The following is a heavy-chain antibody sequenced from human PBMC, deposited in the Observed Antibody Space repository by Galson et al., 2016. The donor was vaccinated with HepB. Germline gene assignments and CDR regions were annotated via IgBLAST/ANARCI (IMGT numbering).Heavy chain of an antibody. Sequence: SLRLSCAVSGFTVSTYHMHWVRQAPGKGPEWIAFTSSSSGVTFYADSVKGRFTISRDNANNSLYLQMNSLRDEDTAVYYCASPGGWFRNWGQGTLVTVSS. CDR1: GFTVSTYH. CDR3: ASPGGWFRN. CDR2: TSSSSGVT. D-gene: IGHD6-19*01. V-gene: IGHV3-48*02. J-gene: IGHJ4*02.